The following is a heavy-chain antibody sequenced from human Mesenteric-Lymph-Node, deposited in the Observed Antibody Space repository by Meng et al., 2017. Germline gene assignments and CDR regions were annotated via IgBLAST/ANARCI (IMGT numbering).Heavy chain of an antibody. D-gene: IGHD5-24*01. J-gene: IGHJ4*02. CDR2: ISSSSSYI. Sequence: EVQLVESGGGLVKPGGSLRLSCAASGFTFSSYSMNWVRQAPGKGMEWVSSISSSSSYIYYADSVKGRFTISRDKAKNSLYLQMNSLRAEDTAVYYCARNVRLRDGYNSDYWGQGTLVTVSS. CDR3: ARNVRLRDGYNSDY. V-gene: IGHV3-21*01. CDR1: GFTFSSYS.